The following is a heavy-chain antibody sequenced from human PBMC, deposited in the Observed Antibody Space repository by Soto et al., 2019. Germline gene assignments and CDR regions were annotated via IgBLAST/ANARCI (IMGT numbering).Heavy chain of an antibody. CDR1: GYAFSNYD. D-gene: IGHD3-3*01. Sequence: ASVKVSCKASGYAFSNYDINWVRQAPGQGLEWMGWINPYTGKTDYAQKFQGRVTMTRDTSTSTAYMELRSLRSDDTAVNYCARDGGMEGVVIIYYYYMDVWGKGTTVTVSS. V-gene: IGHV1-8*01. CDR3: ARDGGMEGVVIIYYYYMDV. J-gene: IGHJ6*03. CDR2: INPYTGKT.